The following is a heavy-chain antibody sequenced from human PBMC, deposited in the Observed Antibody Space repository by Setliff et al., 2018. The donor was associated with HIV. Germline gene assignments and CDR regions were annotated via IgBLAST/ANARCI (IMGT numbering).Heavy chain of an antibody. CDR2: IYPDESDS. CDR1: GYSFPTYW. J-gene: IGHJ4*02. Sequence: GESLTISCKGSGYSFPTYWIAWVRQMPGKGLEWMGVIYPDESDSRYSPSFRGQITISADKSINTAYLQWSSLKASDTAMYYCARVDMGYYYDSSGYSHFDHWGQGTLVTVSS. D-gene: IGHD3-22*01. V-gene: IGHV5-51*01. CDR3: ARVDMGYYYDSSGYSHFDH.